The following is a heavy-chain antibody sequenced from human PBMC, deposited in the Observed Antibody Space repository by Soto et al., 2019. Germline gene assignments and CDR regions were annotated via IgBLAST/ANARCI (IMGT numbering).Heavy chain of an antibody. D-gene: IGHD2-21*02. CDR1: GGSFSGYY. CDR2: INHSGST. Sequence: KPSETLSLTCAVYGGSFSGYYWSWIRQPPGKGLEWIGEINHSGSTNYNPSLKSRVTISVDTSKNQFSLKLSSVTAADTAVYYCARSYPVTAIVPYYYYGMDVWGQGTTVTVSS. CDR3: ARSYPVTAIVPYYYYGMDV. V-gene: IGHV4-34*01. J-gene: IGHJ6*02.